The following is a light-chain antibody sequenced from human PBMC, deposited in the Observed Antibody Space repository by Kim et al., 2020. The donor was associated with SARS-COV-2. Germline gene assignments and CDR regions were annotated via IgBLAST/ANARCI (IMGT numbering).Light chain of an antibody. CDR3: SSYAGSSSLL. CDR2: AVS. Sequence: GQPGTISCTGTRRDVGGYNYVSWYQLRPDKAPKLMIYAVSERPSGVPDRFSGSKSGNTAFLTISGLQAEDEGDYYCSSYAGSSSLLFGGGTKVTVL. V-gene: IGLV2-11*01. CDR1: RRDVGGYNY. J-gene: IGLJ3*02.